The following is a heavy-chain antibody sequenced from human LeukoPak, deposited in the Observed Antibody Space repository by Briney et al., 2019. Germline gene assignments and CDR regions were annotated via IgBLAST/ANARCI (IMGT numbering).Heavy chain of an antibody. Sequence: ASVKVSCKASGYIFTNFGISWVRQARGQGLELMGWMNPNSGNTGYAQKFQGRVTMTRNTSISTAYMELSSLRSEDTAVYYCARVRGIVGATPLGYWGQGTLVTVSS. CDR2: MNPNSGNT. CDR3: ARVRGIVGATPLGY. D-gene: IGHD1-26*01. V-gene: IGHV1-8*02. J-gene: IGHJ4*02. CDR1: GYIFTNFG.